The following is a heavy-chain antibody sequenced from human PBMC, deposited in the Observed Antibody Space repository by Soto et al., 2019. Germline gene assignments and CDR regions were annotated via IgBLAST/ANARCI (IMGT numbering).Heavy chain of an antibody. CDR2: INHSGST. V-gene: IGHV4-34*01. CDR1: GGSFSGYY. J-gene: IGHJ5*02. Sequence: SETLSLTCAVYGGSFSGYYWSWIRQPPGKGLEWIGEINHSGSTNYNPSLKSRVTISVDTSKNQFSLKLGSVTAADTAVYYCARMKNYGSGSYYQSGWFDPWGQGTLVTVS. D-gene: IGHD3-10*01. CDR3: ARMKNYGSGSYYQSGWFDP.